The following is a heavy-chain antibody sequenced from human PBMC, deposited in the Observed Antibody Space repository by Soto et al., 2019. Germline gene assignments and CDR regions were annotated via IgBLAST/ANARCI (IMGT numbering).Heavy chain of an antibody. CDR3: ARDRYCSGGSCYSGYYYYYGMDV. CDR2: ISAYNGNT. D-gene: IGHD2-15*01. V-gene: IGHV1-18*01. J-gene: IGHJ6*02. Sequence: ASVKVSCKASGYTFTSYGISWVRQAPGQGLEWMGWISAYNGNTNYAQKLQGRVTMTTDTSTSTAYMELRSLRSDDTAVYYCARDRYCSGGSCYSGYYYYYGMDVWGQGTTVTVSS. CDR1: GYTFTSYG.